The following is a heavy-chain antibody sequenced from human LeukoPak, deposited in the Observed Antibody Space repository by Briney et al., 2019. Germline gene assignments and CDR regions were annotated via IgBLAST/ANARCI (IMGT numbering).Heavy chain of an antibody. D-gene: IGHD6-19*01. Sequence: GGSLRLSCAASGFTFSSYSMNWVRQAPGKGLEWVSYISSSSSTTYYADSVKGRFTISRDNAKNSLYLQMDSLRDEDTAVYYCARDPSLYSSGWYFDYWGQGTLVTASS. V-gene: IGHV3-48*02. CDR1: GFTFSSYS. CDR2: ISSSSSTT. J-gene: IGHJ4*02. CDR3: ARDPSLYSSGWYFDY.